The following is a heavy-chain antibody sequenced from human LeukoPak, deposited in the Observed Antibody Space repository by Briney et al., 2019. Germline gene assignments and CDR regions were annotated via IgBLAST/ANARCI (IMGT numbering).Heavy chain of an antibody. CDR2: ISAYNGNT. CDR3: ASNEYSSSSDYFQH. CDR1: GYTFTSYG. J-gene: IGHJ1*01. Sequence: RASVKVSCKASGYTFTSYGISWVRQAPGQGLEWMGWISAYNGNTNYAQKLQGRVTMTTDTSTSTAYMELRSLRSDDTAVYYCASNEYSSSSDYFQHWGQGTLVTVSS. V-gene: IGHV1-18*01. D-gene: IGHD6-6*01.